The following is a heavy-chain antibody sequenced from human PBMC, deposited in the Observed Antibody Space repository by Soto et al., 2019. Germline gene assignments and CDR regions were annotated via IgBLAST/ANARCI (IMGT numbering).Heavy chain of an antibody. Sequence: EVHLVESGGGLAQPGRSLRLSCVASGFSLDHYAMHWVRQAPGKGLEWVSGISWDSGVIDYADSVRGRFTISRDNAKNSLYMQMTSLRAGDTALYYCVKDNVGVYCSGGSCYFDSWGQGSLVTVSS. D-gene: IGHD2-15*01. CDR1: GFSLDHYA. J-gene: IGHJ4*02. CDR2: ISWDSGVI. V-gene: IGHV3-9*01. CDR3: VKDNVGVYCSGGSCYFDS.